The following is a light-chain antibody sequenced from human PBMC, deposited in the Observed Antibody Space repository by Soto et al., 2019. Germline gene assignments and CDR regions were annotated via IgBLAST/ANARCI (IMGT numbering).Light chain of an antibody. CDR1: QSIGDY. CDR3: QQRSAWPLT. V-gene: IGKV3-11*01. J-gene: IGKJ4*01. Sequence: IVLTQSPATLSLSPGVGATLSCRASQSIGDYVAWFQQKPGQAPRLLIYDGSNRAVGIPARFSGSASGTDSTLTISSLEPEDFAVYYCQQRSAWPLTFGGGTRVEI. CDR2: DGS.